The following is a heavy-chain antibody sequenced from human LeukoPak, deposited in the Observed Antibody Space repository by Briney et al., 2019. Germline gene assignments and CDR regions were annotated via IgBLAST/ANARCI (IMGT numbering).Heavy chain of an antibody. CDR2: IYYSGST. CDR1: GGSIYSSTYY. J-gene: IGHJ4*02. D-gene: IGHD3-22*01. CDR3: ARGGNYDSSGYLNY. Sequence: SETLSLTCTVSGGSIYSSTYYWGWIRQPPGKGLEWIGSIYYSGSTYYHPSLKSRVTISVDTSKNQFSLKLSSVTAADTAVYYCARGGNYDSSGYLNYWGQGTLVTVSS. V-gene: IGHV4-39*07.